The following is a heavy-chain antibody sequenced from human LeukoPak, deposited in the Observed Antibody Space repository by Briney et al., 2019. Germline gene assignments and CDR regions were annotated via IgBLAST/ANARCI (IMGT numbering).Heavy chain of an antibody. CDR3: ARGSGYYASSSENWFDP. J-gene: IGHJ5*02. D-gene: IGHD3-22*01. CDR1: GYSISSGYY. V-gene: IGHV4-38-2*01. Sequence: SETLSLTCAVSGYSISSGYYWGWIRQPPGKGLEWIGSIYHSGSTYYNPSLKSRVTISVDTSKNQFSLKLSSVTAADTAVYYCARGSGYYASSSENWFDPWGQGTLVTVSS. CDR2: IYHSGST.